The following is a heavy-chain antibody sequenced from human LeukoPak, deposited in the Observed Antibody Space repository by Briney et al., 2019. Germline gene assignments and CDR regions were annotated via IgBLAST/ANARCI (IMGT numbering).Heavy chain of an antibody. Sequence: SQTLSLTCTVSGGSISSGDYYWSWIRQPPGKGLEWMGYIYYSGSTYYNPSLKSRVTISVDTSKNQFSLKLSSVTAADTAVYYCARDLGYSSSWYEDWGQETLVTVSS. D-gene: IGHD6-13*01. V-gene: IGHV4-30-4*01. CDR2: IYYSGST. J-gene: IGHJ4*02. CDR1: GGSISSGDYY. CDR3: ARDLGYSSSWYED.